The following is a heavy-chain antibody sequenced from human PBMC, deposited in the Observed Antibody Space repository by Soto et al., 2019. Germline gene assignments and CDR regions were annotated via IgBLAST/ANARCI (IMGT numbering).Heavy chain of an antibody. V-gene: IGHV3-48*03. Sequence: GGSLRLSCAASGFTFSSYEMNWVRQAPGKGLEWVSYISSSGSTIYYADSVKGRFTISRDNAKNSLYLQMNSLRAEDTAVYYCARDQDFWSGPDYWGQGTLVTVSS. CDR1: GFTFSSYE. CDR2: ISSSGSTI. CDR3: ARDQDFWSGPDY. J-gene: IGHJ4*02. D-gene: IGHD3-3*01.